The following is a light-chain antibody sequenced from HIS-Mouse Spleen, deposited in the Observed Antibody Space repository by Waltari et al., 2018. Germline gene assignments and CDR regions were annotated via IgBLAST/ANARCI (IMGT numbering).Light chain of an antibody. CDR3: QQYNNWPPGAST. CDR2: GAS. CDR1: QSVSSN. J-gene: IGKJ1*01. V-gene: IGKV3-15*01. Sequence: EIVMTQSPATLSVSPGERATLSCRASQSVSSNLAWYQQKPGQAPRLLIYGASTRATGIPARFSGSGSGTEFTLTISSLQSEDFAVYYCQQYNNWPPGASTFGQGTKVEIK.